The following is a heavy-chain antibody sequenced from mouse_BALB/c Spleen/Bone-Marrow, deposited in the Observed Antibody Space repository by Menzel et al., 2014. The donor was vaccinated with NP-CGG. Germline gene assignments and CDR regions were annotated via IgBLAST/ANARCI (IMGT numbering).Heavy chain of an antibody. V-gene: IGHV5-17*02. CDR3: ARKGAMITHYYAMDY. Sequence: EVQGVESGGGLVQPGGSRKLSCAASGFTFSSFGMHWVRQAPEKGLEWVAYISNGSSPIYYADTVKGRFTISRDNPKNTLFLQMTSLRSEDTAMYYCARKGAMITHYYAMDYWGQGTSVTVSS. CDR1: GFTFSSFG. CDR2: ISNGSSPI. D-gene: IGHD2-4*01. J-gene: IGHJ4*01.